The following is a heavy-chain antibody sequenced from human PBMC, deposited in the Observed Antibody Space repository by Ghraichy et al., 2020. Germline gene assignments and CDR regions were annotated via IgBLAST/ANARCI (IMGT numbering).Heavy chain of an antibody. D-gene: IGHD3-10*01. Sequence: GGSLRLSCAASGFTVSSNYMSWVRQAPGKGLEWVSVIYSGGSTYYADSVKGRFTISRDNSKNMLYLQMNSLKAEDTAVYYCARDLGVGGYYGSDSGAFDIWGQGTMVTVSS. CDR2: IYSGGST. CDR1: GFTVSSNY. CDR3: ARDLGVGGYYGSDSGAFDI. V-gene: IGHV3-53*01. J-gene: IGHJ3*02.